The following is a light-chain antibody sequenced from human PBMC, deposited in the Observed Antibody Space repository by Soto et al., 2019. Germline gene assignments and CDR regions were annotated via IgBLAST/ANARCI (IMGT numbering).Light chain of an antibody. Sequence: QSALTQPRSVSGSPGQSVTISCTGTSSDVGGYNYVSWYQQHPGKAPKLIIFHVSKGPSVPARFSASKSGNTASLTISGLQAEDEADYYCCSYAGSYTDVFGTGTKLTVL. V-gene: IGLV2-11*01. CDR3: CSYAGSYTDV. CDR2: HVS. J-gene: IGLJ1*01. CDR1: SSDVGGYNY.